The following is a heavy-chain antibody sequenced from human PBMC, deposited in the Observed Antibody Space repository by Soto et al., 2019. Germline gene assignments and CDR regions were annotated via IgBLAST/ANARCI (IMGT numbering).Heavy chain of an antibody. Sequence: EVQLVESGGGLVQPGGSLRLSCSVSGFTFSTYCMNWVRQAPGKGLEWVSYISGTGHTIHYADSVKGRFTIASDNVKNSLFLQMNSLKDEDKAVYYCARDHPTAYFYDKRGYVWGRGTTVTVSS. J-gene: IGHJ6*02. CDR1: GFTFSTYC. CDR2: ISGTGHTI. V-gene: IGHV3-48*02. CDR3: ARDHPTAYFYDKRGYV. D-gene: IGHD3-22*01.